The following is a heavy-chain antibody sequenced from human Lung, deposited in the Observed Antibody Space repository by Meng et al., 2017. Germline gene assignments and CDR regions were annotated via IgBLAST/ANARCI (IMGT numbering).Heavy chain of an antibody. Sequence: GFVTRAGPLTPSDEGSGFTFSNAYMSWIRQVRGKRLEGVCRIKSKPDGETIDDATPVKGRITISRDDSNNSVYLQMNSLKSEDTAVYYCSGHIDYWGQGTLVTVSS. CDR3: SGHIDY. CDR1: GFTFSNAY. J-gene: IGHJ4*02. CDR2: IKSKPDGETI. V-gene: IGHV3-15*01. D-gene: IGHD5-12*01.